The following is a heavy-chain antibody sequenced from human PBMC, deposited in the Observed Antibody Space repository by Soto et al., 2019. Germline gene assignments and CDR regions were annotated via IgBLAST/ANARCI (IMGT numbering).Heavy chain of an antibody. CDR3: ARGDRGAFDL. CDR1: GFTFSYYW. D-gene: IGHD2-21*02. J-gene: IGHJ3*01. V-gene: IGHV3-74*01. CDR2: IHSDGSST. Sequence: GGSLRLSCAASGFTFSYYWMHWVRQAPGQGLVWVSRIHSDGSSTTYADSVKSRFTISRDNAKNTLYLQMNSLRAEDTAVYYCARGDRGAFDLWGQGTMVTVSS.